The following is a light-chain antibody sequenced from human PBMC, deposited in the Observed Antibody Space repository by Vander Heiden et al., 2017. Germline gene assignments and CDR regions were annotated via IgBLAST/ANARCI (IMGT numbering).Light chain of an antibody. J-gene: IGKJ1*01. CDR2: AAS. CDR1: QGISSY. CDR3: QQYYSYPPWT. V-gene: IGKV1-8*01. Sequence: AIRITQSPSSLSASPGDKVTIPCRASQGISSYLAWYQQKPGKAPKLLIYAASTLQSGVPSRFSGSGSGTDFTLTISCLQSEDFATYYCQQYYSYPPWTFGQGTKVEIK.